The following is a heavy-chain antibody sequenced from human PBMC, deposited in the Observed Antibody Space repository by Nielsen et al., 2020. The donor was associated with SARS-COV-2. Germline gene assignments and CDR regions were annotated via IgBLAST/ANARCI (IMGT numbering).Heavy chain of an antibody. CDR3: ARLGPDYDFWSGSIFGYYGMDV. V-gene: IGHV4-59*08. J-gene: IGHJ6*02. CDR2: IYYSGST. CDR1: GGSISSYY. D-gene: IGHD3-3*01. Sequence: GSLRLSCTVSGGSISSYYWSWIRQPPGKGLEWIGYIYYSGSTNYNPSLKSRVTISVDTSKNQFSLKLSSVTAADTAVYYCARLGPDYDFWSGSIFGYYGMDVWGQGTTVTVSS.